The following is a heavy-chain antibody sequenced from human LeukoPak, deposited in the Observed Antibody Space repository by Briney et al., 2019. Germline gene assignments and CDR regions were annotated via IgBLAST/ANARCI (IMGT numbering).Heavy chain of an antibody. D-gene: IGHD6-19*01. CDR3: ARNGERSGGWYDY. Sequence: SETLSLTCTVSGGSISSGGYYWSWIRQHPGKGLEWIGYIYYSGSTYYNPSLKSRVTISVDTSKNQFSLKLSSVTAADTAVYYCARNGERSGGWYDYWGQGTLVTVSS. CDR1: GGSISSGGYY. CDR2: IYYSGST. V-gene: IGHV4-31*03. J-gene: IGHJ4*02.